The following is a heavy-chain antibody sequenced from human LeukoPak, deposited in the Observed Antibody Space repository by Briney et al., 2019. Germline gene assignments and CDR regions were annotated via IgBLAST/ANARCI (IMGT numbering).Heavy chain of an antibody. J-gene: IGHJ4*02. CDR2: IRTDNGDT. CDR1: GYTFTDNA. V-gene: IGHV1-3*04. Sequence: ASVKDSCKTSGYTFTDNALHWARQAPGQRLDWMGWIRTDNGDTKYSQKFQGRVTLTRDTSASTVYVELNSLRSEDTAVYYCGRGGSSGVDYWGQGTLVTVSS. CDR3: GRGGSSGVDY. D-gene: IGHD2-15*01.